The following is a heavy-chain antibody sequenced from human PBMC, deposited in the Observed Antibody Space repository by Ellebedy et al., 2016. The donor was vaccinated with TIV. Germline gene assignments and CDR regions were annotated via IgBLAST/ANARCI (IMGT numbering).Heavy chain of an antibody. D-gene: IGHD6-6*01. CDR2: IYYTGST. CDR3: ARLAYSSSSRDKFYGMDV. J-gene: IGHJ6*02. V-gene: IGHV4-61*08. CDR1: GASISSGDYY. Sequence: SETLSLTXTVSGASISSGDYYWSWIRQPPGKGLEWVGYIYYTGSTNYNPSLKSRVTISVDTSKNQFSLKLSSVTAADTAVYYCARLAYSSSSRDKFYGMDVWGQGTTVTVSS.